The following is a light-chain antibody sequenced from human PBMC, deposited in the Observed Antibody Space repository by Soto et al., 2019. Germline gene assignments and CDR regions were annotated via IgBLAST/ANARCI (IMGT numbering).Light chain of an antibody. Sequence: QSALTQPRSVSGSPGQSVTISCTGTSSDVGPYSYVSWYQQRPGKAPKLMIFDVGKRPSGVPDRFSGSKSGNTASLTISGLQAEDEADYYCNSYTSSGTLGVFGTGTKLTVL. CDR2: DVG. V-gene: IGLV2-11*01. CDR3: NSYTSSGTLGV. J-gene: IGLJ1*01. CDR1: SSDVGPYSY.